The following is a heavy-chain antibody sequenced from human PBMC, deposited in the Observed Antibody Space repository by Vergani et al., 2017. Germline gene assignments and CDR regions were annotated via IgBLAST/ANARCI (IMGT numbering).Heavy chain of an antibody. CDR3: ARRSDYYGSGSYFYYYYYMDV. CDR2: IYYSGST. V-gene: IGHV4-59*01. D-gene: IGHD3-10*01. CDR1: GGPISSYY. Sequence: QVQLQESGPGLVKPSETLSLTCTVPGGPISSYYWSWIRQPPGKGLEWIGYIYYSGSTNYNPSLKSRVTISVDTSKNQFSLKLSSVTAADTAVYDCARRSDYYGSGSYFYYYYYMDVWGKGTTVTVSS. J-gene: IGHJ6*03.